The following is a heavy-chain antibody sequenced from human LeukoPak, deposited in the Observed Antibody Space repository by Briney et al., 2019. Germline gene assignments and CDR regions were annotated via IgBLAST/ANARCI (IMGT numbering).Heavy chain of an antibody. V-gene: IGHV3-23*01. CDR3: AKVMQDCSGGSCYSH. J-gene: IGHJ4*02. Sequence: GGSLRLSCAASGVTFSIYAKGWVRKAPRTGVEWVSAISGCGGSTYYAHSVKGRFTISRDNSKNTLYLQMNSLRADDTAVYYCAKVMQDCSGGSCYSHWGQGTLVTVSS. D-gene: IGHD2-15*01. CDR2: ISGCGGST. CDR1: GVTFSIYA.